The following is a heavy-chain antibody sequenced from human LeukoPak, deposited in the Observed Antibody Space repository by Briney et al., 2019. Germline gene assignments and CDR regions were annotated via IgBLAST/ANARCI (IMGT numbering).Heavy chain of an antibody. CDR2: IYSGGNT. CDR1: GFTISSDY. D-gene: IGHD3-22*01. V-gene: IGHV3-66*02. Sequence: PGGSLRLSCAASGFTISSDYMGWVRQAPGKGLEYVSIIYSGGNTYYADSVKGRFTISRDNSKITLYLQMNSLRAEDTAVYYCARDSHKLHSSAYFYFFDYWGQGTLVSVSS. J-gene: IGHJ4*02. CDR3: ARDSHKLHSSAYFYFFDY.